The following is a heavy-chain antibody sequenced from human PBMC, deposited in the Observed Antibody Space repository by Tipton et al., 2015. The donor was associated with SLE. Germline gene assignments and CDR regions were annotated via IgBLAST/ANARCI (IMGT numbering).Heavy chain of an antibody. CDR3: ARGGSDAFDF. J-gene: IGHJ3*01. V-gene: IGHV3-13*01. D-gene: IGHD3-16*01. Sequence: SLRLSCAASGFTFISYDMHWVRQGTGKGLEWVSAIGTAGDTYYPGSVKGRFTISRENAKHSLYLQMTNLRAGDTAVYYCARGGSDAFDFWGQGTRVTVSS. CDR2: IGTAGDT. CDR1: GFTFISYD.